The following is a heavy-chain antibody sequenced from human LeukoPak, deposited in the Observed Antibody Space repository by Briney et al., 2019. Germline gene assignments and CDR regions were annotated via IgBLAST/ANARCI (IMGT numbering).Heavy chain of an antibody. CDR3: ARQNYGAAPLRY. CDR1: GGSFSGYY. Sequence: SETLSLTCAVYGGSFSGYYWSWLRQPPGKGLEWIGEINHSGRTNYNPSLKSRVTISVDTSKNQFSLKLSSVTAADTAVYYCARQNYGAAPLRYWGQGTLVTVSS. V-gene: IGHV4-34*01. D-gene: IGHD4/OR15-4a*01. CDR2: INHSGRT. J-gene: IGHJ4*02.